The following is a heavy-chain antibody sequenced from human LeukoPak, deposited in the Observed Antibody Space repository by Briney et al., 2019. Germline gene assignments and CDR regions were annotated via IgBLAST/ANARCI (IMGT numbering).Heavy chain of an antibody. D-gene: IGHD4-17*01. V-gene: IGHV3-30*02. J-gene: IGHJ4*02. CDR1: EFTFSRYG. Sequence: GGSLRLSCAASEFTFSRYGMHWVRQAPGKGPEWVAFIRYDGSNKYYADSVKGRFTISRDNSRNTLYMQMNSLRPEDTAVYYCAKEIWPTVTIPGRTYFDYWGQGTLVTVSS. CDR2: IRYDGSNK. CDR3: AKEIWPTVTIPGRTYFDY.